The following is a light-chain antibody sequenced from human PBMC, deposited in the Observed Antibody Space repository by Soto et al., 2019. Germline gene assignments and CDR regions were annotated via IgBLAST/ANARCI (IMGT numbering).Light chain of an antibody. CDR1: SSDVGGYNY. CDR3: SSYTSSRTYV. J-gene: IGLJ1*01. Sequence: QSVLTQPASVSGSPGQSITISCTGTSSDVGGYNYVSWYQQHPGKVPKLMIYEVTNRPSGVSNRFSGSKSVNTASLTISGLQAEDEPDYYCSSYTSSRTYVFGTGAKVTVL. CDR2: EVT. V-gene: IGLV2-14*01.